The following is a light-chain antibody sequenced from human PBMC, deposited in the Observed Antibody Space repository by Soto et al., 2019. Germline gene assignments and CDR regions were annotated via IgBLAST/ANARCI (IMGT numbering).Light chain of an antibody. CDR3: QQYYSTPWT. V-gene: IGKV4-1*01. CDR2: WAS. Sequence: DIVMTQSADSLAVSLGERATINCKSSQSVFSNSNNKKYLAWYQQKPGKHPKQLIHWASIRESGVPERFSGSGSGTEFTLAFNRWQAEDVAVYYCQQYYSTPWTCGQGTKVEIK. J-gene: IGKJ1*01. CDR1: QSVFSNSNNKKY.